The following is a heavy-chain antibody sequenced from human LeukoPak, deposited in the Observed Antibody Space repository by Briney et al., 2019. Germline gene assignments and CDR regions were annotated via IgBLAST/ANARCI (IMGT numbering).Heavy chain of an antibody. CDR1: GYTFTSYG. Sequence: ASVKVSCKASGYTFTSYGISWVRQAPGQGLEWIGWISAYNGNTNYAQKLQGRVTMTTDTSTSTAYMELRSLRSDDTAVYYCARVEDLYYDILTGYQGPNWFDPWGQGTLVTVSS. V-gene: IGHV1-18*01. CDR2: ISAYNGNT. CDR3: ARVEDLYYDILTGYQGPNWFDP. J-gene: IGHJ5*02. D-gene: IGHD3-9*01.